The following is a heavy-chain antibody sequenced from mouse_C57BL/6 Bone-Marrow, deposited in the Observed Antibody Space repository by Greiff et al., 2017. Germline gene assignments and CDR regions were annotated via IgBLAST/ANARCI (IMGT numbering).Heavy chain of an antibody. J-gene: IGHJ1*03. D-gene: IGHD2-4*01. CDR3: AGDYPWYFDV. Sequence: VQLVESGAELVKPGASVKLSCKASGYTFTSYWMHWVKQRPGQGLEWIGMIHPNSGSTNYNEKFKSKATLTVDKSSSTAYMQLSSLTSEDSAVYYCAGDYPWYFDVWGTGTTVTVSS. CDR1: GYTFTSYW. V-gene: IGHV1-64*01. CDR2: IHPNSGST.